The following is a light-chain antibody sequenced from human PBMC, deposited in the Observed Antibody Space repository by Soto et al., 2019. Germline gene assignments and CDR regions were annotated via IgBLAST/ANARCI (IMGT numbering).Light chain of an antibody. CDR3: QQYGSSLWT. Sequence: EIVMTQSPATLSVSPGERATLSCRASQSVSSNLAWYQQKPGQAPRLLIYGASTRATGFPARFSGSGSGTEFTLTISRLEPEDFAVYYCQQYGSSLWTFGQGTKVDIK. V-gene: IGKV3-15*01. CDR1: QSVSSN. CDR2: GAS. J-gene: IGKJ1*01.